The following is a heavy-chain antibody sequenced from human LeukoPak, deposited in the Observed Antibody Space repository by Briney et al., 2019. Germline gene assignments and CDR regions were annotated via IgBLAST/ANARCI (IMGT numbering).Heavy chain of an antibody. CDR3: ARHSTPAVYYYYYGMDV. J-gene: IGHJ6*02. CDR1: GGSISSSSYY. V-gene: IGHV4-39*01. CDR2: IYYSGST. Sequence: PSETLSLTCTVSGGSISSSSYYWGWIRQPPGKGLEWLGSIYYSGSTYYNPSLKSRVTISVDTSKNQFSLKLSSVTAADTAVYYCARHSTPAVYYYYYGMDVWGQGTTVTVSS. D-gene: IGHD6-25*01.